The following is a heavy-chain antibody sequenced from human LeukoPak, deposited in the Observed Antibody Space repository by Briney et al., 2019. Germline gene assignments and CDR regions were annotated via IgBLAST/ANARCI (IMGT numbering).Heavy chain of an antibody. J-gene: IGHJ4*02. V-gene: IGHV4-34*01. CDR2: INHSGST. CDR1: GGSFSGYY. CDR3: ARALLALKVRLDFDY. Sequence: PSGTLSLTCAVYGGSFSGYYWSWIRQPPGKGLEWTGEINHSGSTNYNPSLKSRVTISVDTSKNQFSLKLSSVTAADTAVYYCARALLALKVRLDFDYWGQGTLVTVSS. D-gene: IGHD6-25*01.